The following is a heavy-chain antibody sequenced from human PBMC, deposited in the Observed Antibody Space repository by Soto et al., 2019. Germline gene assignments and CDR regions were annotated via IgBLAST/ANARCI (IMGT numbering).Heavy chain of an antibody. V-gene: IGHV3-21*01. CDR2: ISSSGSYI. CDR3: VKDTYYYDSSGYYIFDY. J-gene: IGHJ4*02. D-gene: IGHD3-22*01. Sequence: PGGSLRLSCAASGFTFSSYSMNWVRQAPGEGLEWVSSISSSGSYIYYADSVKGRFTISRDSSKNTLYLQMNSLRAEDTAVYYCVKDTYYYDSSGYYIFDYWGQGTLVTGSS. CDR1: GFTFSSYS.